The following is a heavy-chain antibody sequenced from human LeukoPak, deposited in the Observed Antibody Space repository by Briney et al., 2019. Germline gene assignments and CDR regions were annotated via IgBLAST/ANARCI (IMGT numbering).Heavy chain of an antibody. Sequence: GGSLRLSCAASGFTFSSYAMNWVRQAPGKGLEWVSTISGNGGNTFYVDSVKDRFTISRDNSKNTLYLQMNNLRAEDTAIYYCAKDIAAAGTYFDYWGQGTLVTVPS. CDR1: GFTFSSYA. J-gene: IGHJ4*02. V-gene: IGHV3-23*01. CDR2: ISGNGGNT. CDR3: AKDIAAAGTYFDY. D-gene: IGHD6-13*01.